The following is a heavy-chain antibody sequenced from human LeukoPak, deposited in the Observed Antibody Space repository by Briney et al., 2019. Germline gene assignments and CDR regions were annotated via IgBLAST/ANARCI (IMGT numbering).Heavy chain of an antibody. CDR1: GIRFDYNA. D-gene: IGHD3/OR15-3a*01. V-gene: IGHV3-23*01. Sequence: GGSLRLSCAVCGIRFDYNALSWVRQAPGKGLEWLAGISGSGSGTDYADAVRGRFTISRDNSGNTLFLQMNSLRAEDTAVYSCAKDLLWTGSVDSNYYIDAWGKGTTVTVSS. CDR2: ISGSGSGT. CDR3: AKDLLWTGSVDSNYYIDA. J-gene: IGHJ6*03.